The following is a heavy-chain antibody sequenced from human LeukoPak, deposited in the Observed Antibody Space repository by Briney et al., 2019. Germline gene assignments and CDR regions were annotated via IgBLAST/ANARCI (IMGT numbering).Heavy chain of an antibody. J-gene: IGHJ4*02. CDR1: GYTFTSYG. Sequence: SVKVSCKASGYTFTSYGISWVRQAPGQGLEWMGGIIPIFGTANYAQKFQGRVTITADESTSTAYMELSSLGFEDTAVYYCAREGVGATKRGAFDYWGQGTLVTVSS. CDR3: AREGVGATKRGAFDY. CDR2: IIPIFGTA. V-gene: IGHV1-69*13. D-gene: IGHD1-26*01.